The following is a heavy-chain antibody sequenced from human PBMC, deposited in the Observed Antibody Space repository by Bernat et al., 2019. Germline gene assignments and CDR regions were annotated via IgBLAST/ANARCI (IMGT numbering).Heavy chain of an antibody. CDR2: ISGIGDST. CDR3: ARDRPGGFVF. V-gene: IGHV3-23*04. CDR1: GFTFISYA. J-gene: IGHJ4*02. Sequence: EVQLVESGGGLVQPGGSLRLSCAAPGFTFISYAMSWVRQAPGKGLAWGAFISGIGDSTYYADAVNGRFTISRDNSKNTLYLQMNSLRAEDTAVYYCARDRPGGFVFWVQGTLVTVSS. D-gene: IGHD3-16*01.